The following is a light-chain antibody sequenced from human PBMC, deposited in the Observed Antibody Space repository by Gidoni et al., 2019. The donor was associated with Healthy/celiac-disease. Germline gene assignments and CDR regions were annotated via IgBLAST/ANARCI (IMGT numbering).Light chain of an antibody. CDR2: GKN. CDR1: SLRSYY. CDR3: NSRDSSGNYVV. J-gene: IGLJ3*02. V-gene: IGLV3-19*01. Sequence: SSELTQDPAVSVALGQTVRITCQGDSLRSYYASWYQQKPGQAPVLVIYGKNNRPSVIPDRFSGSGSGNTASLTITGAQAEDEADYYCNSRDSSGNYVVFGGGTKLTVL.